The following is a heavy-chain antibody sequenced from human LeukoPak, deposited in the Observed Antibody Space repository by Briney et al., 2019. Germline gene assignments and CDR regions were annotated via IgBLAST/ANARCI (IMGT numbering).Heavy chain of an antibody. CDR2: ISGSGGST. Sequence: GESLKISCAASGFTFSSYAMSWVRQAPGKGLEWVSAISGSGGSTYYADSVKGRFTISRDNSKNTLYLQINILSAEDTAVYYCAKESQWMPQEEGDYWGKGTLVTVSS. D-gene: IGHD5-12*01. CDR3: AKESQWMPQEEGDY. V-gene: IGHV3-23*01. J-gene: IGHJ4*02. CDR1: GFTFSSYA.